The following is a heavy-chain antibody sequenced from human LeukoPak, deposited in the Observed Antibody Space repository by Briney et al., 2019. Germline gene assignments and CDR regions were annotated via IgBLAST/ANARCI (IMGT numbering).Heavy chain of an antibody. Sequence: SETLSLTCTVSGGSISSYYWSWIRQPAGKGLEWIGRIYTSGSTNYNPSLKSRVTISVDKSKNQFSLKLSPVTAADTAVYYCARDPGATANWFDPWGQGTLVTVSS. D-gene: IGHD1-26*01. V-gene: IGHV4-4*07. CDR1: GGSISSYY. CDR2: IYTSGST. CDR3: ARDPGATANWFDP. J-gene: IGHJ5*02.